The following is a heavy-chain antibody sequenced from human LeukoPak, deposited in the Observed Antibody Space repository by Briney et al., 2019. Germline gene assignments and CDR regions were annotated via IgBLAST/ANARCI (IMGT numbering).Heavy chain of an antibody. CDR1: GFTFSSYS. CDR2: ISSSSGYI. V-gene: IGHV3-21*01. J-gene: IGHJ4*02. CDR3: ARGYCSGGSCFFDY. D-gene: IGHD2-15*01. Sequence: GGSLRLSCAASGFTFSSYSMNWVRQAPGKGLEWVSSISSSSGYIYYADSVKGRFTISRDNAKNSLYLQMNSLRAEDTAVYYCARGYCSGGSCFFDYWGQGTLVTVSS.